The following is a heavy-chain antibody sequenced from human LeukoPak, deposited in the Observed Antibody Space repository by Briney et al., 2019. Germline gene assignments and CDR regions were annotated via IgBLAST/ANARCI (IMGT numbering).Heavy chain of an antibody. CDR1: GGSIGSDY. J-gene: IGHJ4*02. Sequence: SETLSLTCTVSGGSIGSDYWTWIRQPPGKGLEYVGYIYYTGGTNYNPSLKSRVTISVGTSKNQFSLKLSSVTAADTAVYFCAKYGNSGWVIDNWGQGTLVTVSS. V-gene: IGHV4-59*08. CDR2: IYYTGGT. CDR3: AKYGNSGWVIDN. D-gene: IGHD6-19*01.